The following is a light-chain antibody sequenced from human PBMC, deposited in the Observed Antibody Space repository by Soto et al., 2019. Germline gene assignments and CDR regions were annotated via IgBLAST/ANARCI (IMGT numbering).Light chain of an antibody. V-gene: IGKV1-5*01. CDR2: DAS. J-gene: IGKJ1*01. Sequence: DIQMTQSPSTLSASVGDRVTITCRASQSIRNWLAWYQQKPGKVPKLLIYDASSLASGVPSRFSGSGSGTEFTLTISSLQPEDFASFYCQEYKSYTWTVGQGTKVDIK. CDR1: QSIRNW. CDR3: QEYKSYTWT.